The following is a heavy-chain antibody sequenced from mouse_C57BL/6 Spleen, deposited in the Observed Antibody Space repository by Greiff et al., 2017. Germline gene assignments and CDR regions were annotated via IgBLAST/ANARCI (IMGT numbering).Heavy chain of an antibody. J-gene: IGHJ1*03. CDR3: ARPLTTVKENWYFDV. CDR2: IDPEDGET. CDR1: GFNIKDYY. D-gene: IGHD1-1*01. V-gene: IGHV14-2*01. Sequence: EVKVEESGAELVKPGASVKLSCTASGFNIKDYYMHWVKQRTEQGLEWIGRIDPEDGETKYAPKFQGKATITADTSSNTAYLQLSSLTSEDTAVYYCARPLTTVKENWYFDVWGTGTTVTVSS.